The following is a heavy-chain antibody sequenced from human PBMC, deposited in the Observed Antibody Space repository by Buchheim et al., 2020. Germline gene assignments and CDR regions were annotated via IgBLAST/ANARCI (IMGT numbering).Heavy chain of an antibody. CDR3: ARGRPYYDFWSVPHARETYYYYYGMDV. D-gene: IGHD3-3*01. CDR1: GYTFTGYY. J-gene: IGHJ6*02. V-gene: IGHV1-2*04. Sequence: QVQLVQSGAEVKKPGASVKVSCKASGYTFTGYYMHWVRQAPGQGLEWMGWINPNSGGTNYAQKFQGWVTLTRDTSISTAYMELSRLRSDDTAVYYCARGRPYYDFWSVPHARETYYYYYGMDVWGQGTT. CDR2: INPNSGGT.